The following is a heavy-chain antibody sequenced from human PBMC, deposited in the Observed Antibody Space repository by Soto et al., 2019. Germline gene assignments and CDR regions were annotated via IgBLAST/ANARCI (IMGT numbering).Heavy chain of an antibody. CDR2: INPHSGAT. D-gene: IGHD3-3*01. J-gene: IGHJ4*02. CDR3: VAAYAVDFWDLLDF. Sequence: GASVQPSCEASGNSFSAKYIHWVRQAPGQGLEWLGWINPHSGATNYAQKFLGRVTMSADTSASTAYMDLARLKSDDTAVYYCVAAYAVDFWDLLDFCGRGPSVTGSS. CDR1: GNSFSAKY. V-gene: IGHV1-2*02.